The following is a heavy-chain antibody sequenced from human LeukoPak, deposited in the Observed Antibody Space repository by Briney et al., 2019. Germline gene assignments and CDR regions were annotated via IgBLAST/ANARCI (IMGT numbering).Heavy chain of an antibody. Sequence: PGGSLRLSCAASGFXFDDYAISWVRQAPGKGLEWVSGINWNGGSTGYADSVKGRFTISRDNAKNSLYLQMNSLRAEDTALYYCARGGRYSNSWPDYWGQGTLVTVSS. D-gene: IGHD6-13*01. CDR1: GFXFDDYA. J-gene: IGHJ4*02. CDR3: ARGGRYSNSWPDY. V-gene: IGHV3-20*04. CDR2: INWNGGST.